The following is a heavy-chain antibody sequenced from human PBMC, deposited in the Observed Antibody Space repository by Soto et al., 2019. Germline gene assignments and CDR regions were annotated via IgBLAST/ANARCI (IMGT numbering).Heavy chain of an antibody. V-gene: IGHV1-69*01. CDR2: IIPIFGTA. Sequence: QVQLVQSGAEVNKPGSSVKVSCKASEGTFSSYAISWVRQAPGQGLEWMGGIIPIFGTANYAQTFQGRVTITAYESTSTAYMELSSLRSEDTAVYYCSRGADSNGRAAYYYYGTDVWGQGTTVTVSS. D-gene: IGHD1-26*01. CDR3: SRGADSNGRAAYYYYGTDV. J-gene: IGHJ6*02. CDR1: EGTFSSYA.